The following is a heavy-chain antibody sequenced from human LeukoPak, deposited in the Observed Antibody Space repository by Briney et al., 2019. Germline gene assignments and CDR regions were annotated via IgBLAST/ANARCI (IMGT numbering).Heavy chain of an antibody. J-gene: IGHJ4*02. CDR3: ARDARSHCGTDACYGPYFDY. Sequence: PGGSLRLSCAASGFSFSTSSMSWVRQTRGKGLAWISYIRGSSTTIYYADSVKGRFTISRDNARNSLYLQMNDLRAEDTGVYFCARDARSHCGTDACYGPYFDYWGQGSLVTVSS. D-gene: IGHD2-2*01. CDR2: IRGSSTTI. V-gene: IGHV3-48*01. CDR1: GFSFSTSS.